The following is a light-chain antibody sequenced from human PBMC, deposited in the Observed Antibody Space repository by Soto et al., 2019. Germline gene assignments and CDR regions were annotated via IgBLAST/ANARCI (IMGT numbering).Light chain of an antibody. CDR1: NSDVGDYRS. V-gene: IGLV2-14*03. Sequence: QSALTQPASVSGSPEQSITISCTGTNSDVGDYRSVSWYQQHPGKAPKLMIYDVSNRPSGVSDRFSGSKSGNTASLTISGLQAEDEADYYCSSYTSTSTQVVGTGTKLTVL. J-gene: IGLJ1*01. CDR2: DVS. CDR3: SSYTSTSTQV.